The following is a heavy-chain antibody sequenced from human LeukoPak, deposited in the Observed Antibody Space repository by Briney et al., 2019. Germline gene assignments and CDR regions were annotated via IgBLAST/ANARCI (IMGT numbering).Heavy chain of an antibody. CDR1: GYRFTSYW. J-gene: IGHJ3*02. D-gene: IGHD6-13*01. V-gene: IGHV5-51*01. CDR3: ATIPQPAIAAAGADGVHAFEI. Sequence: HGESLKISCKGSGYRFTSYWIGWVRQMPGKGLEWMGIIYPGDSDTRYSPSFQGQVTISADKSISTAYLQWSSLKASDTAMYYCATIPQPAIAAAGADGVHAFEIWGQGTMVTVSS. CDR2: IYPGDSDT.